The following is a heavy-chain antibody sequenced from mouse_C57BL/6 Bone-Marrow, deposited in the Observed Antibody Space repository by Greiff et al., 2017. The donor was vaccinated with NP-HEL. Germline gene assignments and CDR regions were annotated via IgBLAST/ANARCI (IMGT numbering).Heavy chain of an antibody. CDR3: GWGFPWFAY. D-gene: IGHD3-3*01. Sequence: VQLQQSGAELVRPGASVKLSCTASGFNIKDDYMHWVKQRPEQGLEWIGWIDPENGDTEYASKFQGKATITADTSSNTAYLQLSSLTSEDTAVYYCGWGFPWFAYWGQGTLVTVSA. J-gene: IGHJ3*01. CDR1: GFNIKDDY. CDR2: IDPENGDT. V-gene: IGHV14-4*01.